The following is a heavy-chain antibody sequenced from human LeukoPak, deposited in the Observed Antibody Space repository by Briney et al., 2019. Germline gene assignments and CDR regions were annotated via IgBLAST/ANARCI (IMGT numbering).Heavy chain of an antibody. CDR3: AREGYCSSTSCPAAYYYYGMDV. CDR2: ISAYNGNT. Sequence: ASVKVSCKASGYTFTSYGISWVRQAPGQGVEWMGWISAYNGNTNYAQKLQGRVTMTTDTSTSTAYMELRSLRSDDTAVYYCAREGYCSSTSCPAAYYYYGMDVWGQGTTVTVSS. J-gene: IGHJ6*02. CDR1: GYTFTSYG. D-gene: IGHD2-2*01. V-gene: IGHV1-18*01.